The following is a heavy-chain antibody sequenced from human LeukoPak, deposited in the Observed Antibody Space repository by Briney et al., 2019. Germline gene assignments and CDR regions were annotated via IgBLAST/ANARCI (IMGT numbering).Heavy chain of an antibody. D-gene: IGHD5-24*01. CDR1: GFTFSSYW. CDR2: IKQDGSEK. J-gene: IGHJ4*02. Sequence: AGGSLRLSCAASGFTFSSYWMSWVRQAPGKGLEWVANIKQDGSEKYYVDSVKGRFTISRDNAKNSLYLQMNSLRAEDTAVYYCASLGGYNTPAIDYWGQGTLVTVSS. CDR3: ASLGGYNTPAIDY. V-gene: IGHV3-7*01.